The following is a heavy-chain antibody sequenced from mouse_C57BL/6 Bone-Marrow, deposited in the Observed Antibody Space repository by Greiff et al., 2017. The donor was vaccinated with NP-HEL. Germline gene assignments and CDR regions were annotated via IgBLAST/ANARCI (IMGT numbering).Heavy chain of an antibody. CDR1: GYTFTSYW. CDR3: ARYGDGYYDY. J-gene: IGHJ2*01. V-gene: IGHV1-69*01. D-gene: IGHD2-3*01. Sequence: VQLQQPGAELVMPGASVKLSCKASGYTFTSYWMHWVKQRPGQGLEWIGEIDPSDSYTNYNQKFKGKSTLTVDKSSSTAYMQLSSLTSEDSAVYYCARYGDGYYDYWGQGTTLTVSS. CDR2: IDPSDSYT.